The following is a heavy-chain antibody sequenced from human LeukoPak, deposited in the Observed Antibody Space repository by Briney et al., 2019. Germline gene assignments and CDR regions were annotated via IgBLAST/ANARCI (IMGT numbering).Heavy chain of an antibody. Sequence: PSQTLSLTCTVSGGSISSGGYYWSWIRQHPGKGLEWIGYIYYSGSTYYNPSLKSRVTISVDTSKNQFSLKLSSVTAADTAVYYCARDAGSSWSDYYGMDVWGQGTTVTVSS. J-gene: IGHJ6*02. V-gene: IGHV4-31*03. CDR2: IYYSGST. CDR3: ARDAGSSWSDYYGMDV. CDR1: GGSISSGGYY. D-gene: IGHD6-13*01.